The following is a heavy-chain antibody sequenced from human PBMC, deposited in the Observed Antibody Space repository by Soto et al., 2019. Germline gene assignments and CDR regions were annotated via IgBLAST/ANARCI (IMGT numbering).Heavy chain of an antibody. V-gene: IGHV4-30-4*01. CDR3: ASKIWFGELSN. CDR2: IYYSGST. D-gene: IGHD3-10*01. J-gene: IGHJ4*02. CDR1: GGSISSGDYY. Sequence: SETLSLTCTVSGGSISSGDYYWSWIRQPPGKGLEWIGYIYYSGSTYYNPSLKSRVTISVDTSKNQFSLKLSSVTAADTAVYYCASKIWFGELSNWGQGTLVTVSS.